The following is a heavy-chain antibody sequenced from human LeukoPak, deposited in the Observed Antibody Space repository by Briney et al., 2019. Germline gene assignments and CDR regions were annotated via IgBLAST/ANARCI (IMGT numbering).Heavy chain of an antibody. D-gene: IGHD3-9*01. Sequence: GGSLRLSCAASGFIFSDYYMTWIRQAPGKGLEWVSYISTSGSTIYYADSVKGRFTISRDNAKNSLYLQMDSLRAEDTAFYYCAKGGDLLTGYYKGFDYWGQGTLVTVSS. V-gene: IGHV3-11*01. J-gene: IGHJ4*02. CDR2: ISTSGSTI. CDR3: AKGGDLLTGYYKGFDY. CDR1: GFIFSDYY.